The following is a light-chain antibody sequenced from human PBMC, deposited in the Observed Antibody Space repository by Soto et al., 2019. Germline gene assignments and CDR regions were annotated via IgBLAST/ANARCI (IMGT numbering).Light chain of an antibody. Sequence: DIQMTQSPSSLSASVGDRVTVTCRASQGINDYLAWYQHKPGEVPNLLIYAASTLRSGVPSRFSGSGSGTDFTLTIIRLQPYDVSTYYCQKYYSDPFTFGPGTKVDIK. CDR3: QKYYSDPFT. V-gene: IGKV1-27*01. CDR1: QGINDY. CDR2: AAS. J-gene: IGKJ3*01.